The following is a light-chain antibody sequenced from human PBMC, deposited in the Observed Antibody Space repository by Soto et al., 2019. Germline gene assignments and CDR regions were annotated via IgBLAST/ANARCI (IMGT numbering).Light chain of an antibody. Sequence: EIGLTQSPGTLSLSPGERATLSCRASQSVSSSYLAWYQQKPGQAPRLLIYGASSRATGIPDRCSGSGSATDFTLTISRLEPEDFSVYYCQQYGTSPPWTFGQGTKVEIK. J-gene: IGKJ1*01. CDR1: QSVSSSY. V-gene: IGKV3-20*01. CDR2: GAS. CDR3: QQYGTSPPWT.